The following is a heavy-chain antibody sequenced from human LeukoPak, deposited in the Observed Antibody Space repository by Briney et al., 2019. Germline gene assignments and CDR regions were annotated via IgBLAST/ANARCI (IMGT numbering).Heavy chain of an antibody. CDR3: ARYCSGVGCYSGLDY. CDR1: GFTFSNYF. J-gene: IGHJ4*02. D-gene: IGHD2-15*01. V-gene: IGHV3-23*01. CDR2: ITNSGGTP. Sequence: PGGSLRLSCAASGFTFSNYFMSWVRQPPGRGLEWVSTITNSGGTPYYADSIKGRFTISRDNSKNTLYLHMNSLRAEDTAIYYCARYCSGVGCYSGLDYWGQGALVTISS.